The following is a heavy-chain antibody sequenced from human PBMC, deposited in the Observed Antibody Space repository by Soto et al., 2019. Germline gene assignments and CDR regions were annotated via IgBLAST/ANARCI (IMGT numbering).Heavy chain of an antibody. D-gene: IGHD3-16*01. CDR1: GGSIISGGYS. CDR2: IYHSGST. Sequence: SETLSLTCAVSGGSIISGGYSWIWIRQPPGKGLEWIGYIYHSGSTYYNPSLKSRVTISVDRSKNQFSLKLSSVTAADTAVYYCARRLWGYDPWGQGTLVTVSS. J-gene: IGHJ5*02. V-gene: IGHV4-30-2*01. CDR3: ARRLWGYDP.